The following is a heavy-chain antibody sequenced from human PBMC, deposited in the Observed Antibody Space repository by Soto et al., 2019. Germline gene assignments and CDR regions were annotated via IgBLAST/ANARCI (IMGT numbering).Heavy chain of an antibody. Sequence: EVQLVESGGGLVKPGGSLRLSCAASGFTFSSYSMNWVRQAPGKGLEWVSYISSSGSTIYYADSVKGRFTISRDNAKNSLYLQMNSLRAEDTAVYYCARDQVVGSGLNAFDIWGQGTMVTVSS. CDR2: ISSSGSTI. CDR1: GFTFSSYS. V-gene: IGHV3-21*05. J-gene: IGHJ3*02. CDR3: ARDQVVGSGLNAFDI. D-gene: IGHD2-15*01.